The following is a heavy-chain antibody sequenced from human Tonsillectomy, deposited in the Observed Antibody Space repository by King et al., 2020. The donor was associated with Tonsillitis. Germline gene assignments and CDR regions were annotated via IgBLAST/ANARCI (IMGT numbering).Heavy chain of an antibody. Sequence: VQLVESGGGLVQPGGSLRLSCAASGFTFSSYWLHWVRQAPGKGLVWVSRINSDGSRTSYADSVKGRFTISGDNAKNTLYLQMNSPRAEDTAVYYCASASYSGSLFDYWGQGTLVTVSS. V-gene: IGHV3-74*02. CDR3: ASASYSGSLFDY. CDR1: GFTFSSYW. D-gene: IGHD1-26*01. CDR2: INSDGSRT. J-gene: IGHJ4*02.